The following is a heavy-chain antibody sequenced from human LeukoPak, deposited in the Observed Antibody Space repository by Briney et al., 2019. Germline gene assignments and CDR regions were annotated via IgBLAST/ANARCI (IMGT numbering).Heavy chain of an antibody. CDR1: GYTLTELS. Sequence: ASVKVSCKVSGYTLTELSMHWVRQAPGKGLEWMGGFDPEDGETIYAQKFQGRVTMTEDTSTDTAYMELSSLRSEDTAVYYCATGLNCSSTSCYTYYYYYMDVWGKGTTVTVSS. J-gene: IGHJ6*03. CDR3: ATGLNCSSTSCYTYYYYYMDV. D-gene: IGHD2-2*02. CDR2: FDPEDGET. V-gene: IGHV1-24*01.